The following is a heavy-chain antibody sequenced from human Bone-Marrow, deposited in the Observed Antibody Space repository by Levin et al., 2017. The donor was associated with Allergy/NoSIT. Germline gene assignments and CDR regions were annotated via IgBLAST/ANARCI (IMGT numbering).Heavy chain of an antibody. J-gene: IGHJ6*02. V-gene: IGHV3-21*06. CDR2: ISGSSSYI. Sequence: KPGGSLRLSCAASGFDFSTFHIHWVRQAPGKGLEWVSSISGSSSYIYYAESVRGRFTISRDNAKNSLYLQMTGLRAEDTAVYYCARLGTTFGTFLTEYYHGLDVWGQGTTVNVSS. CDR3: ARLGTTFGTFLTEYYHGLDV. D-gene: IGHD3-3*01. CDR1: GFDFSTFH.